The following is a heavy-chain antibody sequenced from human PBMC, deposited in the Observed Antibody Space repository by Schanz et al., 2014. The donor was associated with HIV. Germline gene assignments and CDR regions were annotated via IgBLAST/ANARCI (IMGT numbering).Heavy chain of an antibody. Sequence: VQLVESGGDLVQPGRSLRLSCAASGFTFIRDGMHWVRQAPGKGLEWVALISYDGNDKYYADSVKGRFTVSRDNSKNTLYLQMNNLRAEDTAVYFCAKASVTDYCDYWGQGTLVTVSS. J-gene: IGHJ4*02. CDR3: AKASVTDYCDY. CDR2: ISYDGNDK. CDR1: GFTFIRDG. V-gene: IGHV3-30*18. D-gene: IGHD4-17*01.